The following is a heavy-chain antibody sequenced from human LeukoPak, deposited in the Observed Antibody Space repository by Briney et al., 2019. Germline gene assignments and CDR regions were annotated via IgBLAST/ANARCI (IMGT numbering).Heavy chain of an antibody. Sequence: GASVNVSCKTSGYTFTNYGIGWVRQAPGQGLEWMGWISAYSGDTHYVQKFHDRVTMTIDTSTNTAYMQLTTLTSDDTAVYYCARGLGLRLRPSRFDPWGQGTLVTVSS. V-gene: IGHV1-18*01. CDR3: ARGLGLRLRPSRFDP. J-gene: IGHJ5*02. CDR2: ISAYSGDT. D-gene: IGHD2-21*02. CDR1: GYTFTNYG.